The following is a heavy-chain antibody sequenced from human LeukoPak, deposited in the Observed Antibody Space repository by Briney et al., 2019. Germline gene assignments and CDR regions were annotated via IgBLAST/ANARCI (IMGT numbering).Heavy chain of an antibody. J-gene: IGHJ4*02. CDR3: ARLAPGNYDIMTGDPKVVFDY. D-gene: IGHD3-9*01. Sequence: SETLSLTCTVSGGSISSFFWSWIRQPPGKGLEWIGYVHSSGSTKYNPSLKSRLIISVDMSKNQFSLKLRSVSVADTAVYYCARLAPGNYDIMTGDPKVVFDYWGQGALVTVSS. V-gene: IGHV4-59*01. CDR2: VHSSGST. CDR1: GGSISSFF.